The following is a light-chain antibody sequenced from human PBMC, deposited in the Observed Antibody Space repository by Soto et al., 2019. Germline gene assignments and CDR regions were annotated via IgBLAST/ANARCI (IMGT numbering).Light chain of an antibody. J-gene: IGKJ5*01. CDR3: MQSLQTPHT. CDR1: LSLPHSNGYNS. V-gene: IGKV2-28*01. CDR2: LGS. Sequence: KTQHPLSLPVTPGMPASISWSWRLSLPHSNGYNSLDWYLKKPGQSPRLLIYLGSRRAAGCPDRFSCSGSGTEFTLKISRVEAEDVGVYYCMQSLQTPHTFGQWTRLEIK.